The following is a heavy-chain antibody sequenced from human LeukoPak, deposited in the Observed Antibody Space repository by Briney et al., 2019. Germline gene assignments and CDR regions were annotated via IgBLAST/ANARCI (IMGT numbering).Heavy chain of an antibody. Sequence: ASVNVSCKASGYTFTSYDINWVRQAAGQGLEWMGWMNPNSGNTGYAQKFQGRVTITRNTSISTAYMELSSLRSEDTAVYYCARAYRYCSGGSCYFWNYWGQGILVTVSS. CDR2: MNPNSGNT. CDR3: ARAYRYCSGGSCYFWNY. CDR1: GYTFTSYD. V-gene: IGHV1-8*03. D-gene: IGHD2-15*01. J-gene: IGHJ4*02.